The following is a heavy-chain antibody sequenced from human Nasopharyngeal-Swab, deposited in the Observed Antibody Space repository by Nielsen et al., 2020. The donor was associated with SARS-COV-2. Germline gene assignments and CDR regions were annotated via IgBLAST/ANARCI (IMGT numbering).Heavy chain of an antibody. D-gene: IGHD5-18*01. Sequence: LKISCAASGFTFSSYGMHWVRQAPGKGLEWVAVIWYDGSNKYYADSVKGRFTISRDNSKNTLYLEMNSLRAEDTAVYYCARGRTSGYSYGFYFDYWGQGTLVTVSS. V-gene: IGHV3-33*01. CDR1: GFTFSSYG. J-gene: IGHJ4*02. CDR2: IWYDGSNK. CDR3: ARGRTSGYSYGFYFDY.